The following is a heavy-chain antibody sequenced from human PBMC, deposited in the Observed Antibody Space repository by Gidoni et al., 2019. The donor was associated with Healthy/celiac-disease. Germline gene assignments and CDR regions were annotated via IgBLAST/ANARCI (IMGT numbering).Heavy chain of an antibody. J-gene: IGHJ6*02. D-gene: IGHD4-17*01. CDR3: ARERMGDYGDYYYYGMDV. Sequence: QVQLVQSGAEVKKPGASVKVSCTASGYTFTGSYMHWVRQAPGQGLEWMGWINPNSGGTNYAQKFQGRVTMTRDTSISTAYMELSRLRSDDTAVYYCARERMGDYGDYYYYGMDVWGQGTTVTVSS. CDR2: INPNSGGT. CDR1: GYTFTGSY. V-gene: IGHV1-2*02.